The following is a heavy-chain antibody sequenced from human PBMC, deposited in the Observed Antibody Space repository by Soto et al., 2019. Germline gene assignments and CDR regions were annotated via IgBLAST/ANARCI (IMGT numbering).Heavy chain of an antibody. Sequence: PGESLKISCKGSGYSFTSYWIGWVRQMPGKGLEWMGIIYPGDSDTRYSPSFQGQVTISADKSISTAYLQWSSLKASDTAMYYCGRQGYCSGGSCYGSLFDPWGQGTLVTVSS. D-gene: IGHD2-15*01. J-gene: IGHJ5*02. CDR1: GYSFTSYW. V-gene: IGHV5-51*01. CDR3: GRQGYCSGGSCYGSLFDP. CDR2: IYPGDSDT.